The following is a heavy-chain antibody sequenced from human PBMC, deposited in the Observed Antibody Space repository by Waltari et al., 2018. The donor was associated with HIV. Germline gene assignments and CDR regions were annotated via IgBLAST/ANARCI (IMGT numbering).Heavy chain of an antibody. V-gene: IGHV3-11*01. J-gene: IGHJ5*01. CDR3: ARTKYDLWSGSYFDS. D-gene: IGHD3-3*01. CDR2: ISSRGNNT. Sequence: QVQLVESGGGLVKPGGSLRLSCVASGFSFSDYSMRWIRLAPGKGLEWVSSISSRGNNTHYADSVQGRITISRDNAKNSLYLQMNTLRAEDTAVYYCARTKYDLWSGSYFDSWGQGTLVTVSS. CDR1: GFSFSDYS.